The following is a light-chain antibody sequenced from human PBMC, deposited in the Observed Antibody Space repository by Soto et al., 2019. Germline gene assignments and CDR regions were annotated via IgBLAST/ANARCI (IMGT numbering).Light chain of an antibody. J-gene: IGKJ2*01. V-gene: IGKV2-30*01. Sequence: EAVLTQSPATLPVTLGQPASISCRSSLSLVYSDGNIYFNWFQQRPGHSPRRLLYKVSSRDSGVPERFSGRGSGTDFTMKISRVDAEDVADYYCMQAAYWPYTFGQGTRLEIK. CDR2: KVS. CDR3: MQAAYWPYT. CDR1: LSLVYSDGNIY.